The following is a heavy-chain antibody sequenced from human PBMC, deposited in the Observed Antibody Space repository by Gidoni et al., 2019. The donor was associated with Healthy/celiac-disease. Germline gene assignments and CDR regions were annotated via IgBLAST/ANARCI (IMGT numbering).Heavy chain of an antibody. D-gene: IGHD2-15*01. J-gene: IGHJ4*02. V-gene: IGHV4-34*01. CDR1: GGSFSGYY. Sequence: QVQLQQWGAGLLKRSETLTSTCAVCGGSFSGYYWSWSRQPPGQGLEWMGEINDSGSTNYNPSLKSRVSTSVDTSTTQFSRKLSSVTAADTAVYYCARGSYWSGVSCPFDYWGQGTLVTVSS. CDR3: ARGSYWSGVSCPFDY. CDR2: INDSGST.